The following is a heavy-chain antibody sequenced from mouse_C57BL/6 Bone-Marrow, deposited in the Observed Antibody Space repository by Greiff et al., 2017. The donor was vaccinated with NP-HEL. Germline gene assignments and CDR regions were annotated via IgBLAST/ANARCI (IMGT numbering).Heavy chain of an antibody. D-gene: IGHD2-3*01. CDR1: GYSITSGYY. Sequence: VQLKESGPGLVKPSQSLSLTCSVTGYSITSGYYWNWIRQFPGNKLEWMGYISYDGSNNYNPSLKNRISITRDTSKNQFFLKLNSVTTEDTATYYCARGGWLLYWGQGTSVTVSS. CDR3: ARGGWLLY. V-gene: IGHV3-6*01. J-gene: IGHJ4*01. CDR2: ISYDGSN.